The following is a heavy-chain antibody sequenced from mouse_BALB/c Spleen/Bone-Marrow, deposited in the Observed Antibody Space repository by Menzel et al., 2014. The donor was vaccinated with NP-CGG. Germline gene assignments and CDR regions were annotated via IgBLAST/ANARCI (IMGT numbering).Heavy chain of an antibody. CDR3: AGSTPLAY. CDR1: GYAFSRSW. D-gene: IGHD1-1*01. J-gene: IGHJ3*01. Sequence: VQGVESGVELVRPGSSVKISCKASGYAFSRSWMNWVKQRPGQGLEWIGQIYPGDDDTNYSGKFKGRATLTADKSSGTAYMQLSSLTSEDSAVYFCAGSTPLAYWGQGTLVTVSA. V-gene: IGHV1-80*01. CDR2: IYPGDDDT.